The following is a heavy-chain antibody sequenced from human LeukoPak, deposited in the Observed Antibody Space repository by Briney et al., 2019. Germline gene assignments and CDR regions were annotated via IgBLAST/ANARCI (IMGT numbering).Heavy chain of an antibody. CDR2: IYSSGST. CDR1: GGSISSYY. Sequence: SETLSLTCTVPGGSISSYYWSWIRQPAGQGLEWIGRIYSSGSTNYNPSFESRVTMSVDTSKNQFSLRLSSVTAADTAVYYCARSPVVIHNYFDYWGQGTLVTASS. D-gene: IGHD2/OR15-2a*01. V-gene: IGHV4-4*07. J-gene: IGHJ4*02. CDR3: ARSPVVIHNYFDY.